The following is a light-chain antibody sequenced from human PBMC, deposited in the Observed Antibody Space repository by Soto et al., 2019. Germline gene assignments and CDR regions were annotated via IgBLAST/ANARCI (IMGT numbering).Light chain of an antibody. CDR1: SSNIGAGYD. Sequence: QSVLTQPPSVSAAPGQRVTISCTGSSSNIGAGYDDHWYQQLPGTAPKLLVSGDTNRPSGVPDRFSGSKSGTSASLAITGLRAEDEADYYCQSFDSSLSGWVFGGGTKLTVL. CDR2: GDT. V-gene: IGLV1-40*01. CDR3: QSFDSSLSGWV. J-gene: IGLJ3*02.